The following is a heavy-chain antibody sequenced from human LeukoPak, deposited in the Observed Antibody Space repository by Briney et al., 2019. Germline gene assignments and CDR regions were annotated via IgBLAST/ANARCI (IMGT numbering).Heavy chain of an antibody. D-gene: IGHD3-22*01. V-gene: IGHV3-7*01. Sequence: GGSLRLSYAASGFTFSSYWMSWVRQAPGKGLEWVANIKQDGSEKYYVDSVKGRFTISRDNAKNSLYLQMNSLRAEDTAVYYCARDLMTYYDSSGYYLGYWGQGTLVTVSS. CDR3: ARDLMTYYDSSGYYLGY. CDR2: IKQDGSEK. CDR1: GFTFSSYW. J-gene: IGHJ4*02.